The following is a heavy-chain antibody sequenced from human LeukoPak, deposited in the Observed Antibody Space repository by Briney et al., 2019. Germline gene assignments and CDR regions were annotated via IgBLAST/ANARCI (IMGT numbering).Heavy chain of an antibody. Sequence: PGGSLRLSCAASGFTFSSYWMSWVRQAPGKGLEWVANIKQDGSEKYYVDSVKGRFTISRDNAKNSLYLQMNSQRAEDTAVYYCARDLYRIVVVPHYFDYWGQGTLVTVSS. CDR3: ARDLYRIVVVPHYFDY. D-gene: IGHD3-22*01. V-gene: IGHV3-7*01. CDR2: IKQDGSEK. J-gene: IGHJ4*02. CDR1: GFTFSSYW.